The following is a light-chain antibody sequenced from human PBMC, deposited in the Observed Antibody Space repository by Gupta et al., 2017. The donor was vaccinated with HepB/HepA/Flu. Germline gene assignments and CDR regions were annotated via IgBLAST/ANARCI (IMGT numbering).Light chain of an antibody. J-gene: IGKJ4*01. V-gene: IGKV3-20*01. CDR2: GAS. Sequence: EIVLPQSPGTLSSSPGERATLSCRASQSVSSSYLAWYQQKPGQAPRLLIYGASSRATGIPDRFSGSGSGTDFTLTISRLEPEDFAGYYCQQYGSSPPVTCGGGTKVEIK. CDR3: QQYGSSPPVT. CDR1: QSVSSSY.